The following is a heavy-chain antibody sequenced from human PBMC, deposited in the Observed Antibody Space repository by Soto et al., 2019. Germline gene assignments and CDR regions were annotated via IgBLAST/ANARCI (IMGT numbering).Heavy chain of an antibody. V-gene: IGHV1-18*01. Sequence: QVHLVQSGAEVKKPGASVKVSCQGSGYAFTTYGITWVRQAPGQGLEWMGWISAHNGNTNYAQKLQGRVTVTRDTSTSTAYMELRGLSYDDTAVYYCARGRYGDYWGQGALVTVSS. D-gene: IGHD1-1*01. CDR3: ARGRYGDY. CDR2: ISAHNGNT. CDR1: GYAFTTYG. J-gene: IGHJ4*02.